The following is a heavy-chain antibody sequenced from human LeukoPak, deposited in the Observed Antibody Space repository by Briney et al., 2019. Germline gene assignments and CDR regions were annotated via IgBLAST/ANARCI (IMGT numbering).Heavy chain of an antibody. D-gene: IGHD1-26*01. Sequence: PSQTLSLTCTVSGGSISSGSYYWSWIRQPAGKGLEWIGRIYTSGSTNYNPSLKSRVTISVYTSKNQFSLKLSSVTAADTAVYYCARVIVVGATRDCFDPWGQGTLVTVSS. V-gene: IGHV4-61*02. CDR1: GGSISSGSYY. CDR2: IYTSGST. J-gene: IGHJ5*02. CDR3: ARVIVVGATRDCFDP.